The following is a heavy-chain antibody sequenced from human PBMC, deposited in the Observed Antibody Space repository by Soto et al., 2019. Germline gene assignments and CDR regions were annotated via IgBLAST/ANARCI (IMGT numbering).Heavy chain of an antibody. D-gene: IGHD3-9*01. J-gene: IGHJ6*02. CDR2: INPGGGST. CDR3: ARSPDPYYDILTGYLVPYGMDV. CDR1: GYTFTSYY. Sequence: ASVKVSCKASGYTFTSYYMHWVRQAPGQGLEWMGIINPGGGSTSYAQKFQGRVTMTRDTSTSTVYMELSSLRSEDTAVYYCARSPDPYYDILTGYLVPYGMDVWGQGTTVTVSS. V-gene: IGHV1-46*01.